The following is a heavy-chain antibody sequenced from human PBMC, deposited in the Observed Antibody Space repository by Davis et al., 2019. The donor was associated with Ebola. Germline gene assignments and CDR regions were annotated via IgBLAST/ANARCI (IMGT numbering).Heavy chain of an antibody. J-gene: IGHJ4*02. CDR3: ARERQWLALYFDY. Sequence: GESLKISCAASGFTFSSYSMNWVRQAPGKGLEWVSYISSSSSTIYYADSVKGRFTISRDNAKNSLYLQMNSLRAEDTAVYYCARERQWLALYFDYWGQGTLVTVSS. D-gene: IGHD6-19*01. CDR1: GFTFSSYS. V-gene: IGHV3-48*01. CDR2: ISSSSSTI.